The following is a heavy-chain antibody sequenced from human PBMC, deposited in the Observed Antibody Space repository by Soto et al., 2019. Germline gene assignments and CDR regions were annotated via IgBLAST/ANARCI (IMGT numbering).Heavy chain of an antibody. CDR2: INHSGST. D-gene: IGHD6-19*01. V-gene: IGHV4-34*01. CDR3: ARAGNSSGWYVYYYYYGMDV. Sequence: SETLYLTCAVYGGSFSGYYWSWIRQPAGKGLEWIGEINHSGSTNYNPSLKSRVTISVDTSKNQFSLKLSSVTAADTAVHYCARAGNSSGWYVYYYYYGMDVWGQGTTVT. J-gene: IGHJ6*02. CDR1: GGSFSGYY.